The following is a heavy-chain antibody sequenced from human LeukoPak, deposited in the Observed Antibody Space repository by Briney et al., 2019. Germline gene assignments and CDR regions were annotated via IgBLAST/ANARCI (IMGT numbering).Heavy chain of an antibody. Sequence: ASVKVSCKASGYTFTGYYMHWVRQAPGQGLEWMGWINPNSGGTNYAQKFQGRVTMTRDTSISTAYMELRRLRSDDTAVYYCARDYGDLRAFDIWGQGTMVTVS. D-gene: IGHD4-17*01. CDR3: ARDYGDLRAFDI. CDR2: INPNSGGT. J-gene: IGHJ3*02. CDR1: GYTFTGYY. V-gene: IGHV1-2*02.